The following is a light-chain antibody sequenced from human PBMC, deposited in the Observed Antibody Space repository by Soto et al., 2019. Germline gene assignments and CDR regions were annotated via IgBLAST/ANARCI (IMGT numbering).Light chain of an antibody. CDR1: QSISSW. CDR2: KAS. Sequence: DIQLIQAASTLSAYVGDRVTITCRASQSISSWLAWYQQKPGKAPKLLIYKASSLESGVPSRFSGSGSGTEFTLTISSLQPDDFATYYCQQYNSYSYTFGQGTK. J-gene: IGKJ2*01. CDR3: QQYNSYSYT. V-gene: IGKV1-5*03.